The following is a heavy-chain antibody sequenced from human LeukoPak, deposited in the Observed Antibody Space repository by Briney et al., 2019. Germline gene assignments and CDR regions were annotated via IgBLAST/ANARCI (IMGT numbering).Heavy chain of an antibody. CDR3: ARGRGTRIRGPWNY. V-gene: IGHV4-34*01. CDR1: GGSFSGYY. CDR2: INHSGST. J-gene: IGHJ4*02. D-gene: IGHD1-1*01. Sequence: PSETLSLICAVYGGSFSGYYWSWIRQPPGKGLEWIGEINHSGSTNYNPSLKSRVTISVDTSKNQFSLKLSSVTAADTAVYYCARGRGTRIRGPWNYWGQGTLVTVSS.